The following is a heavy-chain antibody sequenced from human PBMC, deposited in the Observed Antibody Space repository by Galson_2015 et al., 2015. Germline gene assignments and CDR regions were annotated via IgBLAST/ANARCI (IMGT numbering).Heavy chain of an antibody. D-gene: IGHD3-3*01. Sequence: SLRLSCAASGFTFSSYGMSWVRQAPGKGLEWVSDISGSGGSAYYEDAVKSRLSISRDNSKNTLFLQMNSLRAEDTAVYYCAKVLSRWTGRRFSDWFPFDFWGQGTLVTVSS. CDR2: ISGSGGSA. CDR3: AKVLSRWTGRRFSDWFPFDF. CDR1: GFTFSSYG. V-gene: IGHV3-23*01. J-gene: IGHJ4*02.